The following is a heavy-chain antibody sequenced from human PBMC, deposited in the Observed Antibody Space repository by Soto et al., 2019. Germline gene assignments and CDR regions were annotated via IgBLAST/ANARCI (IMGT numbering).Heavy chain of an antibody. D-gene: IGHD2-2*02. J-gene: IGHJ3*02. V-gene: IGHV3-21*01. Sequence: GGSLRLSCAASGFTFSSYSMNWVRQAPEKGLEWVSSISSSSSYIYYADSVKGRFTISRDNAKNSLYLQMNSLRAEDTAVYYCAPLQPVIVVVPAAITDDAFDIWGQGTMVTVSS. CDR2: ISSSSSYI. CDR1: GFTFSSYS. CDR3: APLQPVIVVVPAAITDDAFDI.